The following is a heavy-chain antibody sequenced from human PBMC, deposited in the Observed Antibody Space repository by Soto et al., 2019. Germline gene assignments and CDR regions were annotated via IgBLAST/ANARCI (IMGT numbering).Heavy chain of an antibody. CDR1: GFTFIDHY. CDR3: VRVKLGPQPLKAFDA. Sequence: EVQLVESGGGLVQPGGPLRLSCAASGFTFIDHYMDWVRQAPGKVLEWVARIKNNANSYAIEYAASVKGRFKISRDDSKNSLYLQMNSLRTEDTAIYYCVRVKLGPQPLKAFDAWGQGTMVTVSS. D-gene: IGHD7-27*01. J-gene: IGHJ3*01. CDR2: IKNNANSYAI. V-gene: IGHV3-72*01.